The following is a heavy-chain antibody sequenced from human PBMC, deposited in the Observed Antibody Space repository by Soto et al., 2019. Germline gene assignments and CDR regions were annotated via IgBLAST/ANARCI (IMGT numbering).Heavy chain of an antibody. CDR3: ARDQQWLVVFDY. V-gene: IGHV4-39*07. Sequence: TLSLTCTVSGGSISSAAYCWSWIRQPPGKGLEWIGEINHSGSTNYNPSLKSRVTISVDTSKNQFSLKLSSVTAADTAVYYCARDQQWLVVFDYWGQGTLVTVSS. D-gene: IGHD6-19*01. J-gene: IGHJ4*02. CDR1: GGSISSAAYC. CDR2: INHSGST.